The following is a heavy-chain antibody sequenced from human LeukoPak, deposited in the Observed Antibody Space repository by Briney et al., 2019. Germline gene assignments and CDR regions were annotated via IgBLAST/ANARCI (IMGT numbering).Heavy chain of an antibody. V-gene: IGHV4-59*01. D-gene: IGHD7-27*01. CDR3: ARGPYAWGYIDY. CDR2: IYYSGST. J-gene: IGHJ4*02. Sequence: SETLSLTCTVSGGSISSYYWSWIRQPPGKGLKWIGYIYYSGSTNYNPSLKSRVTISVDTSKNQFSLKLSSVAAADTAVYYCARGPYAWGYIDYWGQGTLVTVSS. CDR1: GGSISSYY.